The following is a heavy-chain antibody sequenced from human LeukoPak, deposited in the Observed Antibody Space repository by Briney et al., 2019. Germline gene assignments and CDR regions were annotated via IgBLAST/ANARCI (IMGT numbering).Heavy chain of an antibody. CDR2: IDPNSGGT. D-gene: IGHD2-15*01. CDR3: ASDCSGGNCYDY. V-gene: IGHV1-2*02. CDR1: GYTFTGYY. Sequence: ASVKVSCKASGYTFTGYYMHWVRQAPGQGLEWMGLIDPNSGGTNYAQKFQGRVTMTRDTSISTAYMELSRLRSDDTAVYYCASDCSGGNCYDYSGQGTLVTVSS. J-gene: IGHJ4*02.